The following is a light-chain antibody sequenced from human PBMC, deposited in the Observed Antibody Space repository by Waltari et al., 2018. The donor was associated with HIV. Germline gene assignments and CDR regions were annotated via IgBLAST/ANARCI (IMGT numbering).Light chain of an antibody. CDR3: MQAPERT. Sequence: DIGMTQSPLSLCVTPGEPASISCMSSQSLLPSNGYNYLDWYLQTPGQAPQLLIYLGSNRVSGVPDRCSGSGSGTDFTLKISRVEAEDVGVYYCMQAPERTFGQGTKVEIK. CDR2: LGS. V-gene: IGKV2-28*01. J-gene: IGKJ1*01. CDR1: QSLLPSNGYNY.